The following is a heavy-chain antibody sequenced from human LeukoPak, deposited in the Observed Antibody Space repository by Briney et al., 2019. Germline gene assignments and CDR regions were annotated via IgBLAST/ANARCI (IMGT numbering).Heavy chain of an antibody. CDR2: ISAYNGNT. D-gene: IGHD3-10*01. V-gene: IGHV1-18*01. CDR1: GYTFTSYG. CDR3: AREPPPTYYYGSGSYKPLDY. J-gene: IGHJ4*02. Sequence: GASVKVSCKASGYTFTSYGISWVRQAPGQGLEWMGWISAYNGNTHYAQKLQGRVTMTTDTSTSTAYMELRSLRSDDTAVYYCAREPPPTYYYGSGSYKPLDYWGQGTLVTVSS.